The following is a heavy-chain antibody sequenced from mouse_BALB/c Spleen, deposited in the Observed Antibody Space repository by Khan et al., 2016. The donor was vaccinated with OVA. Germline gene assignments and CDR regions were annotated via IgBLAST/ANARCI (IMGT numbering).Heavy chain of an antibody. D-gene: IGHD2-14*01. V-gene: IGHV9-3-1*01. Sequence: QIQLVQSGPELKKPGETVKISCKASGYTFTNYGMNWVRQAPGKGLKWMGWINTSTGEPTYADDFRGRFAFSLETSASTAYLQINNLKDEDTATYLWARVGYTGTMDYWGQGTSVTVSS. CDR3: ARVGYTGTMDY. J-gene: IGHJ4*01. CDR2: INTSTGEP. CDR1: GYTFTNYG.